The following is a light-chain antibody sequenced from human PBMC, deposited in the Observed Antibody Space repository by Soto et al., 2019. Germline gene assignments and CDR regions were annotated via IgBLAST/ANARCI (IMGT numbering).Light chain of an antibody. Sequence: DIVLTQSPATLSLSPGGRATLSCRASQSVSSYLAWYQQKPGQAPRLLIYDASNRATGIPTRFSGSGSGTDFTLTISSLVPEDFAVYYCQQRSNWPWTFGQGTKVEIK. CDR1: QSVSSY. J-gene: IGKJ1*01. V-gene: IGKV3-11*01. CDR3: QQRSNWPWT. CDR2: DAS.